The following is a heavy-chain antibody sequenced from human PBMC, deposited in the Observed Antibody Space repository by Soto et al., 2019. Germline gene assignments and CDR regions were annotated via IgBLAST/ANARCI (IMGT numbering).Heavy chain of an antibody. CDR3: ARGESVVPATIAVYYYYGMDV. CDR2: IIPIFGTA. CDR1: GGTFSSYA. D-gene: IGHD2-2*01. V-gene: IGHV1-69*01. J-gene: IGHJ6*02. Sequence: QVQLVQSGAEVKKPGSSVKVSCKASGGTFSSYAISWVRQAPGQGLEWMGGIIPIFGTANYAQKFQGRVTITADESTGTAYMELSSLRSEDTAVYYCARGESVVPATIAVYYYYGMDVWGQGTTVTVSS.